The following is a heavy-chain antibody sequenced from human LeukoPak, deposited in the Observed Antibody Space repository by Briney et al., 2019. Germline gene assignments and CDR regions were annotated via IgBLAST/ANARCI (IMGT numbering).Heavy chain of an antibody. CDR2: IYYRGST. CDR3: ANGGRGPNAFDI. CDR1: GGSISSGGYY. J-gene: IGHJ3*02. V-gene: IGHV4-31*03. Sequence: SETLSLTCTVSGGSISSGGYYWSWIRQHPGKGLEWIGYIYYRGSTYYNPSLKSRVTISVDTSKNQFSLKLSSVTAADTAVYYCANGGRGPNAFDIWGQGTMVTVSS. D-gene: IGHD3-10*01.